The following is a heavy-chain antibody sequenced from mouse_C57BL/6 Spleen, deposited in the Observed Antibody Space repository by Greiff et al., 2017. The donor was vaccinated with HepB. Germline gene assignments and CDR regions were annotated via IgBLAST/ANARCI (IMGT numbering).Heavy chain of an antibody. J-gene: IGHJ1*03. CDR2: ISSGGSYT. CDR1: GFTFSSYG. V-gene: IGHV5-6*01. CDR3: ARQFVGPGEGYLDV. Sequence: EVQGVESGGDLVKPGGSLKLSCAASGFTFSSYGMSWVRQTPDKRLEWVATISSGGSYTYYPDSVKGRFTISRDNAKNTLYLQMSSLKSEDTAMYECARQFVGPGEGYLDVWGTGTTVTVSS.